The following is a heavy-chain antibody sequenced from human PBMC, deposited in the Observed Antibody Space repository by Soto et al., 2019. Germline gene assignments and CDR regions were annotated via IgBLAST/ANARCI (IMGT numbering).Heavy chain of an antibody. J-gene: IGHJ4*02. CDR3: ARRQSSLALDC. CDR2: INHSGST. V-gene: IGHV4-34*01. Sequence: QVQLQQWGAGLLKPSETLSLTCAVYGGSFSGYYWSWIRQPPGKGLELIGEINHSGSTNYDPSLNRRVTIAVDTSKIPFSLTRSSVTAADTAVYYSARRQSSLALDCWCQGVLVTVPS. CDR1: GGSFSGYY.